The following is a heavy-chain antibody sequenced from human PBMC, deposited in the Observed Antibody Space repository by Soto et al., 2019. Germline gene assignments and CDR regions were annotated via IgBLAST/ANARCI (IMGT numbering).Heavy chain of an antibody. CDR1: GFTFSSAW. J-gene: IGHJ4*02. CDR3: TTGRHSHLTIAGNDY. V-gene: IGHV3-15*01. CDR2: IKSKTDGGTT. D-gene: IGHD6-13*01. Sequence: GGSLRLSCAASGFTFSSAWMSWVRQAPGKGLEWVGCIKSKTDGGTTDYAEPVKVRFTITSDESKYTLYLQLNSMKTKDTAVSFCTTGRHSHLTIAGNDYWGQGTLVTVSS.